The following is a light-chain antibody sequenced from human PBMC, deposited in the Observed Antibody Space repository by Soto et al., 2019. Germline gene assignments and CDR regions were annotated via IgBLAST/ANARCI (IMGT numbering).Light chain of an antibody. Sequence: DIQLTQSPSTLSASVGDRVTITCRASQTISSWLAWYQQKPGKAPKLLIYKASNLESGVPSRFTGSGSGTEFTLTINILQPDHFATYYCQQYDSYSAFGQGTKVEIK. CDR2: KAS. V-gene: IGKV1-5*03. CDR3: QQYDSYSA. CDR1: QTISSW. J-gene: IGKJ1*01.